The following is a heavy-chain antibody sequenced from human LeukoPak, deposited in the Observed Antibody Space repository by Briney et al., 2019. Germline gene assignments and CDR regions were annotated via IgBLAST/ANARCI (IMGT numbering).Heavy chain of an antibody. V-gene: IGHV3-48*03. Sequence: PGGSLRLSCAASGFTFSSYEMNWVRQAPGKGLEWVSYISSGSTYTYYADSVKGRFTISRDNAKNSLYLQMNNLRAEDTAVYYCAREAAVETHWGQGTLVTVSS. J-gene: IGHJ4*02. CDR1: GFTFSSYE. CDR3: AREAAVETH. D-gene: IGHD5-24*01. CDR2: ISSGSTYT.